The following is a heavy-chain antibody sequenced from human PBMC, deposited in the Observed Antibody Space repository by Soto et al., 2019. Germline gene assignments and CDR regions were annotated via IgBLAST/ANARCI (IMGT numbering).Heavy chain of an antibody. CDR3: ARSSGDTWEQYYFDY. CDR1: GFIFSDYS. V-gene: IGHV3-23*01. D-gene: IGHD1-1*01. CDR2: ISGRGGST. Sequence: EVQLLESGGGLVLPGGSLRLSCAASGFIFSDYSMSWVRQAPGTGLEWVSGISGRGGSTYYADSVKGRFTISRDSSRNTLFLQMNSLRAEDTALYFCARSSGDTWEQYYFDYWGQGTLGPVSS. J-gene: IGHJ4*02.